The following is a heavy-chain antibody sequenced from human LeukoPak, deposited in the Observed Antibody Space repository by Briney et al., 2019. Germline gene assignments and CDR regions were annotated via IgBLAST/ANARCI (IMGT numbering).Heavy chain of an antibody. Sequence: SETLSLTCTVSGASISGYYWTWIRQPPGKGLEWIGYIYYSGSTNYNPSLKSRVTISVDTSKNQFSLKLSSVTAADTAVYYCARVSYCSSTSCPHYFDYWGQGTLVTVSS. CDR2: IYYSGST. D-gene: IGHD2-2*01. CDR3: ARVSYCSSTSCPHYFDY. V-gene: IGHV4-59*01. CDR1: GASISGYY. J-gene: IGHJ4*02.